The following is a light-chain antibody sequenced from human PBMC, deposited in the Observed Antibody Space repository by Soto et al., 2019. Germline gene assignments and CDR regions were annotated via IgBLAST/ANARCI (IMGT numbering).Light chain of an antibody. Sequence: EIVLTQSPGTLSLSPGERTTLSRRSSQSASSSYLAWYEQKPGEAPRLLIYDVSSRATGIPDRFSGSGSGTDFTLTISRLEPEDFAVYYCQQYGSSPTFGQGTKVEIK. J-gene: IGKJ1*01. CDR1: QSASSSY. V-gene: IGKV3-20*01. CDR2: DVS. CDR3: QQYGSSPT.